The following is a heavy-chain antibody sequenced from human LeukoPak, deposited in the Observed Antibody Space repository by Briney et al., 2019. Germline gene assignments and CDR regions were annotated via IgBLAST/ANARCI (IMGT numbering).Heavy chain of an antibody. CDR1: GGSISSYY. J-gene: IGHJ4*02. D-gene: IGHD4-17*01. V-gene: IGHV4-59*01. Sequence: SETLSLTCTVSGGSISSYYWSWIRQPPGKGLEWIGYIYYSGRTNYNPSLKSRVTISVDTSKNQFSLKLTSVTAADTAVYYCARGGPPTVTRFDYWGQGTLVTVSS. CDR3: ARGGPPTVTRFDY. CDR2: IYYSGRT.